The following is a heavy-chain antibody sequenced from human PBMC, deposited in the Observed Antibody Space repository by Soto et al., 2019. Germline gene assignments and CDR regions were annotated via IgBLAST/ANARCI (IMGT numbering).Heavy chain of an antibody. CDR1: GNTFSTYA. D-gene: IGHD1-26*01. Sequence: QVQLVQSGAEVKKPGSSVKVSCKASGNTFSTYAISWVRQAPGQGLEWMGGIVPIFDTSTYAQKFQGRITITADKSSTTSYMELRSLTSEDTGFYYCARDLHSGAYSGADYWGQGTLVTVSS. CDR2: IVPIFDTS. V-gene: IGHV1-69*06. J-gene: IGHJ4*02. CDR3: ARDLHSGAYSGADY.